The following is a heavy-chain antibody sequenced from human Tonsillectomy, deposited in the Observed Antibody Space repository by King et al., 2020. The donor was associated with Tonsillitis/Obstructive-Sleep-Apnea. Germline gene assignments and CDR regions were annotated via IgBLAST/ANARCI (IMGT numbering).Heavy chain of an antibody. V-gene: IGHV1-18*01. CDR2: ISVYNGNT. J-gene: IGHJ5*02. Sequence: QLVQSGAEVKKPGASVKVSCKASGYTFTSYDITWVRQAPGQGLEWMGWISVYNGNTKYAQKFQGRVTMTTDTSTSTAYMELRSLRSDDTAVYYCARMVAPNLFDPWGQGTLVTVSS. CDR1: GYTFTSYD. CDR3: ARMVAPNLFDP. D-gene: IGHD2-15*01.